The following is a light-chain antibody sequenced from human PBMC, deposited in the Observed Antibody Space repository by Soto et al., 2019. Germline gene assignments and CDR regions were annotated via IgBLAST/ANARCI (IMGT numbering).Light chain of an antibody. J-gene: IGKJ5*01. CDR1: QDITNY. Sequence: DIQMTQSPSSLSASVGDRVTITCQASQDITNYLNWYQQKPGKAPKLLIYDASNLETGVPSRFSGSGSGTDFTFTISKLQPEDIATYYCQKYDNAPSIAFGQGTRLEIK. CDR3: QKYDNAPSIA. CDR2: DAS. V-gene: IGKV1-33*01.